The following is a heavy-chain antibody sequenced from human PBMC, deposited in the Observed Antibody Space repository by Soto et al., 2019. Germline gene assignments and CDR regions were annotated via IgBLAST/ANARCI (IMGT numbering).Heavy chain of an antibody. CDR3: AKAMVRGVIYYGMDV. CDR1: GFTFSSYG. V-gene: IGHV3-30*18. J-gene: IGHJ6*02. D-gene: IGHD3-10*01. Sequence: GGSLRLSCAASGFTFSSYGMHWVRQAPGKGLEWVAVISYDGSNKYYADSVKGRFTISRDNSKNTLYLQMNSLRAEDTAVYYCAKAMVRGVIYYGMDVWGQGTTVTAP. CDR2: ISYDGSNK.